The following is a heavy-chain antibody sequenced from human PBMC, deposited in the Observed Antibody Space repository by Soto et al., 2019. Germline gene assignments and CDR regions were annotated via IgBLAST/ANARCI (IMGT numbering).Heavy chain of an antibody. D-gene: IGHD6-6*01. CDR2: SIPIFGTA. CDR1: GGTFSSYA. J-gene: IGHJ6*02. Sequence: SVKVSCKASGGTFSSYAISWGRQAPGQGLEWMGGSIPIFGTANYAQKFQGRGTITADESTSTAYMELSSLRSEETAVYYCARSAPAGQLVFWGLYYFGMDVWGEGITVTV. V-gene: IGHV1-69*13. CDR3: ARSAPAGQLVFWGLYYFGMDV.